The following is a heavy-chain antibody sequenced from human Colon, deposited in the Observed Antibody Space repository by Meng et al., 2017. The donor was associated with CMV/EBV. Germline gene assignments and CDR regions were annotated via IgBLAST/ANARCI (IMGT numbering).Heavy chain of an antibody. D-gene: IGHD3-16*01. Sequence: GESLKISRAASGFTFSSYWMTWVRQAPGKGLEWVVNIKQDGSETHYVDSVKGRFTVSRDNAKNLVYLQINNLKAEDTAVYYCTRLGGSKPFDYWGQGTMVTVSS. J-gene: IGHJ4*02. V-gene: IGHV3-7*01. CDR2: IKQDGSET. CDR3: TRLGGSKPFDY. CDR1: GFTFSSYW.